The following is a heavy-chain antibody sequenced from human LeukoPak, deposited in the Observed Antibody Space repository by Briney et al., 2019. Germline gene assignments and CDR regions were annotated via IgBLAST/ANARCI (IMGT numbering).Heavy chain of an antibody. J-gene: IGHJ4*02. CDR1: GFTFSSYA. V-gene: IGHV3-23*01. CDR2: ISGSGGST. CDR3: AKVPRTYYYDSSGYFPPYFDY. D-gene: IGHD3-22*01. Sequence: QPGGSLRLSCAASGFTFSSYAMSWVRQAPGKGLEWVSAISGSGGSTYYADSVKGRFTISRDNSKNTLYLQMNSLRAEDTAVYYCAKVPRTYYYDSSGYFPPYFDYWGQGTLVTVSS.